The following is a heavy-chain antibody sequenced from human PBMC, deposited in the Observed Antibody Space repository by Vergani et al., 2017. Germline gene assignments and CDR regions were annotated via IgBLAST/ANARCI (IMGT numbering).Heavy chain of an antibody. J-gene: IGHJ5*02. CDR2: IIPIFGTA. CDR3: ARVPAKTYYDFWSGYQELNWFDP. D-gene: IGHD3-3*01. Sequence: QVQLVQSGAEVKKPGSSVKVSCKASGGTFSSYAISWVRQAPGQGLEWMGRIIPIFGTANYAQKFQGRVTITADESTSTADMELSSLRSEDTAVYYCARVPAKTYYDFWSGYQELNWFDPWGQGTLVTVSS. V-gene: IGHV1-69*18. CDR1: GGTFSSYA.